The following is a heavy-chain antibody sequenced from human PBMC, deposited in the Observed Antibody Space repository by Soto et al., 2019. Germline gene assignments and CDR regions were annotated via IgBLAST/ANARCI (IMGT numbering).Heavy chain of an antibody. CDR1: GGTVDDYW. CDR3: ERGRNTNFGGPIV. V-gene: IGHV4-4*08. CDR2: ILSRGDT. Sequence: SEILSLTCSVSGGTVDDYWWNCIRQPPGKGLEWFVYILSRGDTKYNPSHSLWSRVTISTDTSKHQVSLKLNSVTAEGTVVYYCERGRNTNFGGPIVGGQGSLVT. J-gene: IGHJ4*02. D-gene: IGHD3-10*02.